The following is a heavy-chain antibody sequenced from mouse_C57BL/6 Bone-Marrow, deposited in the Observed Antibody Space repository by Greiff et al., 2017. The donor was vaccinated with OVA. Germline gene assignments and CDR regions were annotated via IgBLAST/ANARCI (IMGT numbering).Heavy chain of an antibody. CDR1: GYTFTSYG. CDR3: ARLTTVDYLDY. CDR2: IYPRSGNT. D-gene: IGHD1-1*01. V-gene: IGHV1-81*01. Sequence: QVQLKQSGAELARPGASVKLSCKASGYTFTSYGISWVKQRTGQGLEWIGEIYPRSGNTYYNEKFKGKATLTADKSSSTAYMELRSLTSEDSAVYFCARLTTVDYLDYWGQGTTLTVSS. J-gene: IGHJ2*01.